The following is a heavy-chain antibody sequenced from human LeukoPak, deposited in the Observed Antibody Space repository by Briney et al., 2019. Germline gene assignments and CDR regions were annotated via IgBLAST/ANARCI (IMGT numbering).Heavy chain of an antibody. V-gene: IGHV4-30-2*05. J-gene: IGHJ3*02. CDR3: ARTYCGGDCYDAFDI. CDR1: GGSISSGDYY. D-gene: IGHD2-21*02. CDR2: IYHSGST. Sequence: PSEALSLTCTVSGGSISSGDYYWSWLRQPPGKGLEWIGYIYHSGSTYYNPSLKSRVTISVDTSKNQFSLKLSSVTAADTAVYYCARTYCGGDCYDAFDIWGQGTMVTVSS.